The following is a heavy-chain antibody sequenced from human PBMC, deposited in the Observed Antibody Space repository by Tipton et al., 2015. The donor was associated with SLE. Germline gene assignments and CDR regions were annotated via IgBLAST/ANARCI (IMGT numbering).Heavy chain of an antibody. CDR2: INHSGRT. Sequence: TLSLTCAVYGGSFSGYYWSWIRQPPGKGLEWIGEINHSGRTNYNPSLKSRVTISVDTSKNQFSLKLSSVTAADTAVYYCARGRGDAFDIWGQGTMVTVSS. CDR1: GGSFSGYY. CDR3: ARGRGDAFDI. J-gene: IGHJ3*02. V-gene: IGHV4-34*01.